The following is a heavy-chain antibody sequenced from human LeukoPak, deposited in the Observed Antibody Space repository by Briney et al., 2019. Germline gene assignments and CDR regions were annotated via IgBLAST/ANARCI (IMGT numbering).Heavy chain of an antibody. J-gene: IGHJ4*02. Sequence: ASVTVSCTASGYTFTSYGISWVRQAPGQGLEWMGWISAYNGNTNYAQKLQGRVTMTTDTSTSTAYMELRSLRSDDTAVYYCARDPNGIVGATTPDYWGQGTLVTVSS. D-gene: IGHD1-26*01. CDR2: ISAYNGNT. CDR3: ARDPNGIVGATTPDY. V-gene: IGHV1-18*01. CDR1: GYTFTSYG.